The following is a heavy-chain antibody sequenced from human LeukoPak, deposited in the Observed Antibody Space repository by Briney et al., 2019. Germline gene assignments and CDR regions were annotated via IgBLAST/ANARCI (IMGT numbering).Heavy chain of an antibody. D-gene: IGHD6-13*01. CDR2: IYYSGST. J-gene: IGHJ5*02. CDR1: GGSISSGDYY. V-gene: IGHV4-30-4*01. Sequence: PSETLSLTCTVSGGSISSGDYYWSWIRQPPGKGLEWIGYIYYSGSTYYNPSLKSRVTISVDTSKNQFSLNLSSVTAADTAVYSCARETYSSSFFDPWGQGTLVTVSS. CDR3: ARETYSSSFFDP.